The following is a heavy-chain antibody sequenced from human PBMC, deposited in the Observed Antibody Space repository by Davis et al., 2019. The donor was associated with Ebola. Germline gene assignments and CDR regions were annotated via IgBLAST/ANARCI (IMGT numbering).Heavy chain of an antibody. CDR3: ATSPRGLSFYYYLEV. V-gene: IGHV1-69*13. Sequence: SVKVSCKASGGTFSGSGVSWVRQAPGQRPEWMGRITPIFGTTDYAPNFKGRVTMTADESTSTAYLDLSSLRSEDTAVYYCATSPRGLSFYYYLEVWGKGTTVTVSS. J-gene: IGHJ6*03. D-gene: IGHD2/OR15-2a*01. CDR1: GGTFSGSG. CDR2: ITPIFGTT.